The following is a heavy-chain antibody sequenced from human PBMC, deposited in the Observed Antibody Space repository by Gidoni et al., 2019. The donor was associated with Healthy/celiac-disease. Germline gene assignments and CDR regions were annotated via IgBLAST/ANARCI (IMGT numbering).Heavy chain of an antibody. D-gene: IGHD3-9*01. CDR3: TRVYYDILTGYSYYGMDV. CDR2: IRSKAYGGTT. V-gene: IGHV3-49*05. Sequence: EVQLVESGGGLVKPGRSLRPSCTASGFTFGDYAMSGFRQAPGKGLEWVGFIRSKAYGGTTEYAASVKGRFTISRDDSKSIAYLQMNSLKTEDTAVYYCTRVYYDILTGYSYYGMDVWGQGTTVTVSS. CDR1: GFTFGDYA. J-gene: IGHJ6*02.